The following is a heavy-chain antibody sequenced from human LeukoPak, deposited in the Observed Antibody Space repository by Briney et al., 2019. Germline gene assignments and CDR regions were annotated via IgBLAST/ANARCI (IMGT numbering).Heavy chain of an antibody. Sequence: PSETLSLTCTVSGGSISSYYWSWIRQPPGKGLEWIGYIYYSGSTNYNPSLKSRVTISVDTSKNQFSLKLSSVTAADTAVYYCARHLRAAATYYYGMDVWGQGTTVTVSS. CDR3: ARHLRAAATYYYGMDV. D-gene: IGHD2-15*01. J-gene: IGHJ6*02. V-gene: IGHV4-59*08. CDR2: IYYSGST. CDR1: GGSISSYY.